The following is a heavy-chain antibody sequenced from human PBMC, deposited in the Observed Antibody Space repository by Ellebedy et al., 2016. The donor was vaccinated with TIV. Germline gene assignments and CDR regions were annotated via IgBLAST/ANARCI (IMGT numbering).Heavy chain of an antibody. J-gene: IGHJ4*02. V-gene: IGHV4-59*08. CDR3: ARLYDLTRDY. D-gene: IGHD2-8*01. CDR1: GGSISSYY. CDR2: IYYSGST. Sequence: SETLSLXXTVSGGSISSYYWSWIRQPPGKGLEWIGYIYYSGSTNYNPSLKSRVTISVDTSKNQFSLKLSSVTAADTAVYYCARLYDLTRDYWGQGTLVTVSS.